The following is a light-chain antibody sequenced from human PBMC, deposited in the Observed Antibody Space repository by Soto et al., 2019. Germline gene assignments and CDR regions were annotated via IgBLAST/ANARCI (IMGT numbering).Light chain of an antibody. CDR2: GAF. CDR3: PQYKNWPPLT. V-gene: IGKV3-15*01. CDR1: QSGSYN. J-gene: IGKJ4*01. Sequence: EIVMTQSPATLSVSPGERATLSCRASQSGSYNLAWYQQKPGQGPRLLIYGAFTRATGIPARLSGSGSGTEFTLTISILQSEDCVVYYCPQYKNWPPLTFGGGTKVEIK.